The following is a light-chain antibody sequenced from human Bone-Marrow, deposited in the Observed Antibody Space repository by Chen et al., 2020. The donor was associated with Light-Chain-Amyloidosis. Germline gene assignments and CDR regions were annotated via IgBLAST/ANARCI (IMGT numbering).Light chain of an antibody. CDR1: YLPTKY. V-gene: IGLV3-25*03. Sequence: SYELTQPPSVSVSPAQTARITCSGEYLPTKYASWYQQKPGPAPALVIHRHTERPSGLSERFSGSSSGTTASLTISGVQAEDEADYHCQSSDSSVTDEVIFGGGTKLTVL. CDR2: RHT. J-gene: IGLJ2*01. CDR3: QSSDSSVTDEVI.